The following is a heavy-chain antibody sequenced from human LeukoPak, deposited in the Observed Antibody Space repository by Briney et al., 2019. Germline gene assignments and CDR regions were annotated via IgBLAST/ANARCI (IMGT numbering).Heavy chain of an antibody. D-gene: IGHD6-19*01. CDR3: AREAQWLYAFDI. J-gene: IGHJ3*02. Sequence: GGSLRLSCAASGFTFSSYSMNWVRQAPGKGLEWVSSISSSSSYIYYADSVKGRFTISRDNAKNSLYLQMNSLRAEDTAVYYCAREAQWLYAFDIWGQGTMVIVSS. V-gene: IGHV3-21*01. CDR1: GFTFSSYS. CDR2: ISSSSSYI.